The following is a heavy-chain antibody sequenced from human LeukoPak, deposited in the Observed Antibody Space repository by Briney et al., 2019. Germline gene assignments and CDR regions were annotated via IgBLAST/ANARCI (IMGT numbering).Heavy chain of an antibody. D-gene: IGHD3-10*01. CDR1: GYSISSGYY. J-gene: IGHJ4*02. CDR3: ARRGGGSGSYNNY. V-gene: IGHV4-38-2*02. Sequence: SETLSLTCTVSGYSISSGYYWGWIRQPPGKGLEWIGSIYHSGSTYYNPSLKSRVTISVDTSKNQFSLKLSSVTAADTAVYYCARRGGGSGSYNNYWGQGTLVTVSS. CDR2: IYHSGST.